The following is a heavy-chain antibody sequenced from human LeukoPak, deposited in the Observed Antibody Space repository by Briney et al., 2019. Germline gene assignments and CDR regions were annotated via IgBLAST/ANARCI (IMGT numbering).Heavy chain of an antibody. Sequence: TSETLSLTCTVSGGSISSYYWSWIRQPPGKGLEWIGYIYYSGSTNYNPSLKSRVTISVDTSKNQFSLKLSSVTAADTVVYYCAREGDYDSSGYYYRWFDPWGQGTLVTVSS. CDR3: AREGDYDSSGYYYRWFDP. V-gene: IGHV4-59*01. CDR1: GGSISSYY. D-gene: IGHD3-22*01. J-gene: IGHJ5*02. CDR2: IYYSGST.